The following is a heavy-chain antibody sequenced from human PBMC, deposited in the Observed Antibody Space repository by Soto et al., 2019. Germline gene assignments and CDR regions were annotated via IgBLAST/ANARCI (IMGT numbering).Heavy chain of an antibody. J-gene: IGHJ6*02. D-gene: IGHD5-18*01. V-gene: IGHV3-7*05. CDR3: ARDGSTSWYSYDYHGMDV. CDR1: GFTFRTYW. CDR2: INLDGSEK. Sequence: EVQLVESGGGLVQPGGSLRLSCAASGFTFRTYWLSWVRQVPGTGLEWVANINLDGSEKNYVDSVKGRLTISRDNARNSLYLQMSSLRAEDTALYYCARDGSTSWYSYDYHGMDVWGQGTTVTVSS.